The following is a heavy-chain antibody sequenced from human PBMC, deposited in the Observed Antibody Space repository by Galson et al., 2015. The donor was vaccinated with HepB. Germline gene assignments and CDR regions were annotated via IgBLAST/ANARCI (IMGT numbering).Heavy chain of an antibody. CDR1: GFTFSSYS. CDR3: ARGYYYGSEDLLPPVGY. Sequence: SLRLSCAASGFTFSSYSMNWVRQAPGKGLEWVSYISSSSSTIYYADSVKGRFTISRDNAKNSLYLQMNSPRAEDTAVYYCARGYYYGSEDLLPPVGYWGQGTLVTVSS. V-gene: IGHV3-48*01. D-gene: IGHD3-10*01. CDR2: ISSSSSTI. J-gene: IGHJ4*02.